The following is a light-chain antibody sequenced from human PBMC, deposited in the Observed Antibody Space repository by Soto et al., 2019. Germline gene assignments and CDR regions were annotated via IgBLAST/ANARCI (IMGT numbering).Light chain of an antibody. Sequence: EIVLTQSPGTLSLSPEERATNSCRASQSVSSSYLAWYQQKPGQAPRLLIYGASSRATGIPDRFSGSGSGTDFTLTISRLEPEDFAVYYCQQYGSSPPLTFGQGTRLEIK. CDR2: GAS. J-gene: IGKJ5*01. CDR1: QSVSSSY. V-gene: IGKV3-20*01. CDR3: QQYGSSPPLT.